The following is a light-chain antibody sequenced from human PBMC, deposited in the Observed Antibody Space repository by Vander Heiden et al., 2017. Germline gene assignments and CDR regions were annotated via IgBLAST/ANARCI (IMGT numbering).Light chain of an antibody. V-gene: IGLV1-44*01. Sequence: SVLTPPPSASGAPRQRVTISCSGSSSNIGSNTVNWYQQLPGTAPKLLIYSNNQRPSGVPDRFSGSKSGTSASLAISGLQSEDEADYYCAAWDDSLNGFYVFGTGTKVTVL. CDR2: SNN. CDR3: AAWDDSLNGFYV. J-gene: IGLJ1*01. CDR1: SSNIGSNT.